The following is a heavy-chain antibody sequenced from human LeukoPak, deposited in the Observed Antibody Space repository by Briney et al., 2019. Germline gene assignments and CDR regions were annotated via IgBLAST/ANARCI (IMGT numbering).Heavy chain of an antibody. Sequence: PSGTLSLTCAVSGGSISSSNWWSWVRQPPGKGLEWIGEIYHSGSTNYNPSLKSRVTISVDKSKNQFPLKLSSVAAADTAVYYCARLATMILSYFDYWGQGTLVTVSS. J-gene: IGHJ4*02. D-gene: IGHD3-22*01. CDR1: GGSISSSNW. CDR3: ARLATMILSYFDY. CDR2: IYHSGST. V-gene: IGHV4-4*02.